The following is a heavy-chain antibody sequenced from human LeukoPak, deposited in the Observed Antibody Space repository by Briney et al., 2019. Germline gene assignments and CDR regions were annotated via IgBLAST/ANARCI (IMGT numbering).Heavy chain of an antibody. J-gene: IGHJ4*02. CDR2: IFYSGST. D-gene: IGHD2-2*01. V-gene: IGHV4-39*07. CDR3: ARRYCSSTSCYSQEFDY. CDR1: GGSISTSNYY. Sequence: PSETLSLTCTVSGGSISTSNYYWGWIRQPPGKGLEWIGNIFYSGSTYYSPSVKSRVTISLDTSKNQFSLKLSSVTAADTAVYYCARRYCSSTSCYSQEFDYWGQGTLVTVSS.